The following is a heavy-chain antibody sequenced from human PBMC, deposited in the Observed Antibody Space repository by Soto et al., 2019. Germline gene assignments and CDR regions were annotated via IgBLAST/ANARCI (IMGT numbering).Heavy chain of an antibody. D-gene: IGHD6-13*01. Sequence: SETLSLTCAVAGYAISSGYYWGWIRQPPGKGLEWIGTIYHTGNIFYTPSLRSRVTISVDTSKNQFSLKLRSVTAADTAVYYCARAWGGSSWNVPLWFDPWGQGTLVTVSS. CDR3: ARAWGGSSWNVPLWFDP. CDR1: GYAISSGYY. CDR2: IYHTGNI. V-gene: IGHV4-38-2*01. J-gene: IGHJ5*02.